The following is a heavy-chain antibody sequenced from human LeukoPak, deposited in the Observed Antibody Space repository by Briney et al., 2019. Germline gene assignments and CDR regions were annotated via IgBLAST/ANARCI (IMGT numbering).Heavy chain of an antibody. J-gene: IGHJ4*02. V-gene: IGHV3-7*01. CDR2: IKQDGSEK. CDR3: ARDGGHSDYIYY. CDR1: GLTFSSYW. D-gene: IGHD3-16*01. Sequence: GGSLRLSCAASGLTFSSYWMSWVRQAPGKGLEWVANIKQDGSEKHYVDSVTGRFTISRDNTKNSLYLQMNNLRAEDTAVYYCARDGGHSDYIYYWGQGTLVTVSS.